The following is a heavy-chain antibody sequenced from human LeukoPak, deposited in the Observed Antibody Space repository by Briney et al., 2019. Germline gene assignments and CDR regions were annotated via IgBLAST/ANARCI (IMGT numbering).Heavy chain of an antibody. CDR3: ARGGAYHAFDI. CDR2: INNDGTGT. J-gene: IGHJ3*02. V-gene: IGHV3-74*01. CDR1: GFIFSSYW. D-gene: IGHD2-15*01. Sequence: GGSLRLSCAASGFIFSSYWMYWVRQAPGKGLVWVSRINNDGTGTTFADSVKGRFTISRDNAKNTLCLQMNSLRAEDTAVYYCARGGAYHAFDIWGQGTMVTVSS.